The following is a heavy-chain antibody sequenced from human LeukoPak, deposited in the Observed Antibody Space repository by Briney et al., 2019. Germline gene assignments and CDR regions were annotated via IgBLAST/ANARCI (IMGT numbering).Heavy chain of an antibody. CDR1: GFTFNIYA. D-gene: IGHD5-12*01. CDR3: ARDRAKVGYELDY. J-gene: IGHJ4*02. Sequence: AGTLRLSCAASGFTFNIYAIYWVRKAPGPGLERVAHISYDGNNKYYADSVKGRFTISRDNSKNTLYLQMNTLRTEDTAVYYCARDRAKVGYELDYWGQGTLVTVSS. V-gene: IGHV3-30-3*01. CDR2: ISYDGNNK.